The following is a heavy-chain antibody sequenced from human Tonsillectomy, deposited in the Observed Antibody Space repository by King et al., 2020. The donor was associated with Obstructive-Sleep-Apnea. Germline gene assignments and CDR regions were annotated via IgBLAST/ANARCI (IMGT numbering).Heavy chain of an antibody. D-gene: IGHD3-22*01. J-gene: IGHJ2*01. Sequence: VQLQESGPGLVKPSQTLSLTCTVSGGSISSGDYYWSWIRQPPGKGLEWIGYIYYSGSTYYNPSLKSRVTISVDTSKNQFSLKLSSVTAADTAVYYCARGPGYYDSSGYYRTWYFDLWGRGTLVTVSS. CDR2: IYYSGST. CDR1: GGSISSGDYY. CDR3: ARGPGYYDSSGYYRTWYFDL. V-gene: IGHV4-30-4*01.